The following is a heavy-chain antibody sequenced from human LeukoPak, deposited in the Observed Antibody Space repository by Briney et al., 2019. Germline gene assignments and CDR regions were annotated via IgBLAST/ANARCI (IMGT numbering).Heavy chain of an antibody. Sequence: SETLSLTCTVSGGSISSYYWSWIRQPPGKGLEWIGYIYYSGSTNYNPSLKSRVTISVDTSKNQFSLKLSSVTAADTAVYYCARTGSSSWLLHAFDIWGQGTMVTASS. D-gene: IGHD6-13*01. CDR2: IYYSGST. J-gene: IGHJ3*02. V-gene: IGHV4-59*08. CDR1: GGSISSYY. CDR3: ARTGSSSWLLHAFDI.